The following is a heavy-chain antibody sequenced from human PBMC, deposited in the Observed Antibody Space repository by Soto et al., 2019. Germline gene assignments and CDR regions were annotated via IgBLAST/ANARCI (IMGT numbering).Heavy chain of an antibody. D-gene: IGHD3-10*01. Sequence: SETLSLTCTVSGGSISSYHWTWIRQPPGKGLEWIGYIYYTGSTNYNPSLKSRVTISVDTSKNQFSLKLSSVTAADTAVYYCARATYLYYGSGSYLYYFDYWGQGTLVTVSS. J-gene: IGHJ4*02. CDR1: GGSISSYH. CDR2: IYYTGST. CDR3: ARATYLYYGSGSYLYYFDY. V-gene: IGHV4-59*01.